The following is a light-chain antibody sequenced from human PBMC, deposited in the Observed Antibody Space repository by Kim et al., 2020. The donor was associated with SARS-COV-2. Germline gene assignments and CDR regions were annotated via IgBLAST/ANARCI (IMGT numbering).Light chain of an antibody. J-gene: IGLJ3*02. CDR2: LEGSGSY. V-gene: IGLV4-60*03. CDR1: EWHSSYI. CDR3: ETWDSNTRV. Sequence: SSVKRPCTLSEWHSSYIIAWHQQQPGKSPRYLMKLEGSGSYNKGSGVPDRFSGSSTGADRYLTISNLQSEDEADYYCETWDSNTRVFGGGTQLTVL.